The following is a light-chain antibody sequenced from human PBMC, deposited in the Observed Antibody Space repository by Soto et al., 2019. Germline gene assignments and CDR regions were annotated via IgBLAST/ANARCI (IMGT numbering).Light chain of an antibody. CDR1: SSDVGGYNY. CDR2: DVS. V-gene: IGLV2-14*01. J-gene: IGLJ1*01. CDR3: SSYTSSSTLYV. Sequence: QSVLTKPASVSGSPGQSITISCTGTSSDVGGYNYVSWYQQHPGKAPKLMIYDVSNRPSGVSNRFSGSKSGNTASLTISGLQAEDEADYYCSSYTSSSTLYVFGTGPKVTVL.